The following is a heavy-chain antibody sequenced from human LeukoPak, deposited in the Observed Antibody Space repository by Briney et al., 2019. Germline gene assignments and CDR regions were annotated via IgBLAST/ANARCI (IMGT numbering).Heavy chain of an antibody. CDR2: IGGSGGDT. CDR1: GFTFSTYA. D-gene: IGHD3/OR15-3a*01. J-gene: IGHJ6*02. Sequence: PGGSLRLSCVVSGFTFSTYAMSWVRQAPGKGLEWVSGIGGSGGDTFTVSRDNSKNTLFLQIDSLRTEDTAVYYCVPLGGLGYYQYGMDVWGRGTTVTDSS. CDR3: VPLGGLGYYQYGMDV. V-gene: IGHV3-23*01.